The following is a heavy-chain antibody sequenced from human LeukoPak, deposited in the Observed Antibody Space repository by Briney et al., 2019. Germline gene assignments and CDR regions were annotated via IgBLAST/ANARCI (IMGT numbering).Heavy chain of an antibody. D-gene: IGHD6-13*01. Sequence: PGESLEISCEGSGYNFTNFWIGWGRPVPGERLEWMGIIYPDDSDTRYSPSFQGQVTISADKSINTAYLQWSSLEASDTAMYYCARQQQLASWFDPWGQGTLVTVSS. CDR2: IYPDDSDT. CDR1: GYNFTNFW. V-gene: IGHV5-51*01. CDR3: ARQQQLASWFDP. J-gene: IGHJ5*02.